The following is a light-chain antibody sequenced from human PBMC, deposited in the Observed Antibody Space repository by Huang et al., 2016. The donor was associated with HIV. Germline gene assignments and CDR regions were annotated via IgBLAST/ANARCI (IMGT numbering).Light chain of an antibody. CDR2: AAS. V-gene: IGKV1-NL1*01. CDR1: RGISDS. Sequence: DIQVTQSPSSLSASVGDRVTVTCRTSRGISDSLVWYQQKPGRAPKLLVYAASRLESGVPSRFSGSGAEADVTLTINDLQPEDFATYYCQQYYGTPYTFGQGTKVEIK. CDR3: QQYYGTPYT. J-gene: IGKJ2*01.